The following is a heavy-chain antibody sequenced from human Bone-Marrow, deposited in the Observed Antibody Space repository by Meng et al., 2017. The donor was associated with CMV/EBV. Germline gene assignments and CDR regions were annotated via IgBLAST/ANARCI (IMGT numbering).Heavy chain of an antibody. Sequence: KVSCKGSGYSFTSYWIGWVRQMPGKDLEWMGIIYPGDSDTRYSPSFQGQVTISADKSISTAYLQWSSLKASDTAMYYCARQRWTSYYYYGMDVWGQGTTVTVSS. CDR2: IYPGDSDT. CDR3: ARQRWTSYYYYGMDV. V-gene: IGHV5-51*01. D-gene: IGHD5-24*01. CDR1: GYSFTSYW. J-gene: IGHJ6*02.